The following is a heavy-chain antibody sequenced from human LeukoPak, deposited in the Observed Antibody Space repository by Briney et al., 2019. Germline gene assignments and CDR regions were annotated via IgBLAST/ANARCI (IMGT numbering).Heavy chain of an antibody. CDR2: ISYDGSNK. Sequence: SLRLSCAASGFTFSSYATHRVRQDPGEGLEWVAVISYDGSNKYYADSVKGRFTISRDNSKNTLYLRLNSLRAEGTGVYYCARDMGRSRNYYYGMDVWGQGSTVTVSS. V-gene: IGHV3-30*04. J-gene: IGHJ6*02. D-gene: IGHD1-26*01. CDR3: ARDMGRSRNYYYGMDV. CDR1: GFTFSSYA.